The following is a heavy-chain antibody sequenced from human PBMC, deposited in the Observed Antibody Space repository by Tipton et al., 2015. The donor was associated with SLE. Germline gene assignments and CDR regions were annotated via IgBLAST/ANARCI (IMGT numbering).Heavy chain of an antibody. J-gene: IGHJ4*02. V-gene: IGHV3-7*01. D-gene: IGHD4-17*01. CDR2: IKEDGSEK. Sequence: LSLTCAVYGGSFSGYYCSWIRQPPGKGLEWMANIKEDGSEKYYVDSVKGRFTISRDNAKNSVYLQMNSLRADDTAVYYCARIGYDDFTLDYWGRGTLVTVSS. CDR1: GGSFSGYY. CDR3: ARIGYDDFTLDY.